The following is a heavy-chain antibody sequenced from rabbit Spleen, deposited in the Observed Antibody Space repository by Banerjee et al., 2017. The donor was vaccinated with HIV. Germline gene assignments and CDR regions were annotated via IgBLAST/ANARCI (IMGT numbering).Heavy chain of an antibody. J-gene: IGHJ3*01. CDR1: GFDFSNYG. Sequence: QEQLVESGGGLVQPGESLKLSCKASGFDFSNYGVSWVRQAPGKGLEWIGCVYIIGGTTDYASWVDGRFTISSDNAQNTLDLQLNSLTAADTATYFCARARDTVDDVGDFARLDLWGPGTLVTVS. CDR3: ARARDTVDDVGDFARLDL. V-gene: IGHV1S47*01. CDR2: VYIIGGTT. D-gene: IGHD2-1*01.